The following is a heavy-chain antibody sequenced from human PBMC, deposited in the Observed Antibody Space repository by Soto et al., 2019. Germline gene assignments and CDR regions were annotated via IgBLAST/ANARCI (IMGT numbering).Heavy chain of an antibody. CDR1: GFTFKNYW. Sequence: EVQLVESGGGLVQPGGSLRLSCAASGFTFKNYWMTWVRQAPGQGREWVANIMKDGSMTEYVDLVKGRFTISRDNVKNTLDLQTDRLRAEYTAIYYCVRNDGWYRLDNWGQGSLVIVSS. CDR2: IMKDGSMT. V-gene: IGHV3-7*04. J-gene: IGHJ4*02. D-gene: IGHD6-19*01. CDR3: VRNDGWYRLDN.